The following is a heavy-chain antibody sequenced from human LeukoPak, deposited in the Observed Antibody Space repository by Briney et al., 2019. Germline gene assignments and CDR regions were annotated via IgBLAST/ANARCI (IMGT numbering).Heavy chain of an antibody. CDR2: IIPIFDTA. Sequence: ASVKVSCKASGGTFSSYAISWVRQAPGQGLEWMGGIIPIFDTANYAQKFQGRVTITADESTSTAYMELSSLRSEDTAVYYCASTPTQRPYYGFWSEHYMDVWGKGTTVTVSS. V-gene: IGHV1-69*13. CDR3: ASTPTQRPYYGFWSEHYMDV. J-gene: IGHJ6*03. CDR1: GGTFSSYA. D-gene: IGHD3-3*01.